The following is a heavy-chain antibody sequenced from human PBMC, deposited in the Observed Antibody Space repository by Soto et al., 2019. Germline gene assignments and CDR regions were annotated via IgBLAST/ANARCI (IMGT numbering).Heavy chain of an antibody. D-gene: IGHD3-22*01. V-gene: IGHV1-46*01. J-gene: IGHJ4*02. Sequence: ASVKVSCKASGYTFTSYYMHWVRQAPGQGLEWMGIINPSGGSTSYAQKFQGRVTMTRDTSTSTVYMELSSLRSEDTAVYYCAMENRSPYYYDSSGYQIDYWGQGTLVTAPQ. CDR3: AMENRSPYYYDSSGYQIDY. CDR2: INPSGGST. CDR1: GYTFTSYY.